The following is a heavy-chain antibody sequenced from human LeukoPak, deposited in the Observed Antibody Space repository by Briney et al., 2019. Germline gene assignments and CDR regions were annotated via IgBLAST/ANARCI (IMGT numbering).Heavy chain of an antibody. Sequence: PGGSLRLSCAASGFTFSSYAMSWVRQAPGKGLEWVSAISGSGGSTYYADSVKGRFTISRDNSKNTLYLQMNSLRVEDTAVYYCAKAPLHAYCGADCSNYFDYWGQGTLVTVSS. CDR3: AKAPLHAYCGADCSNYFDY. J-gene: IGHJ4*02. V-gene: IGHV3-23*01. D-gene: IGHD2-21*02. CDR1: GFTFSSYA. CDR2: ISGSGGST.